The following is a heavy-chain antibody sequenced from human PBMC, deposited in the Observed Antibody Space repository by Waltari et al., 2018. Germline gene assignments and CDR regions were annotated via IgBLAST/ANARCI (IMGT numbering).Heavy chain of an antibody. CDR1: GYTFTSYA. J-gene: IGHJ4*02. V-gene: IGHV1-3*01. Sequence: QVQLVQSGAEVKKPGASVKVSCKASGYTFTSYAMHWVRQAPGQRLEWMGWINAGNGNTKYSQKFQGRVTITRDTSASTAYMELSSLRSEDTAVYYCARDGLRFLEWLHWGQGTLVTVSS. CDR3: ARDGLRFLEWLH. D-gene: IGHD3-3*01. CDR2: INAGNGNT.